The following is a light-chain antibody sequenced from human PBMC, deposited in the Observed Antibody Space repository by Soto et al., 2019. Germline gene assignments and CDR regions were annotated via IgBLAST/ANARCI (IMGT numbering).Light chain of an antibody. V-gene: IGKV3-20*01. CDR2: GAS. CDR1: QSVSSSY. J-gene: IGKJ4*01. CDR3: QQYDGSLGLT. Sequence: EIVLTQSPGTLPLSPGERATLSCRASQSVSSSYLAWYQQKPGQAPRLLIYGASSRATGIPDRFSGSGSGTDFALTISRLEPEDFAVYYCQQYDGSLGLTFGGGTKVEIK.